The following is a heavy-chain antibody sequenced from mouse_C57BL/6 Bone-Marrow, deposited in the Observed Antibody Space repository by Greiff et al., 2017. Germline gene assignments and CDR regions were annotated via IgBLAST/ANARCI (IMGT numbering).Heavy chain of an antibody. CDR3: ARERDYYGSSPYWYFDV. J-gene: IGHJ1*03. V-gene: IGHV1-50*01. CDR1: GYTFTSYW. Sequence: QVQLQQPGAELVKPGASVKLSCKASGYTFTSYWMQWVKQRPGQGLEWIGEIDPSDSYNNYNQKFKGKATLTVDTSSSTAYMQLSSLTSEDAAVYYCARERDYYGSSPYWYFDVWGTGTTVTVSS. D-gene: IGHD1-1*01. CDR2: IDPSDSYN.